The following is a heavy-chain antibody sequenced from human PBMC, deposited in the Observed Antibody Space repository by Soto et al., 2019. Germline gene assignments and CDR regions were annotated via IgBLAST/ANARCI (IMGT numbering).Heavy chain of an antibody. V-gene: IGHV3-23*01. CDR2: IGGGGGST. Sequence: GGSLRLSCAASGFTFSRYDMSWVRQAPGKGLEWVSAIGGGGGSTYYADSVKGRFTISRDNSKNTLYLQMNSLRAEDTAVYYCAKSGGSSYFDGWGPGTLVTVSS. D-gene: IGHD6-13*01. J-gene: IGHJ4*02. CDR1: GFTFSRYD. CDR3: AKSGGSSYFDG.